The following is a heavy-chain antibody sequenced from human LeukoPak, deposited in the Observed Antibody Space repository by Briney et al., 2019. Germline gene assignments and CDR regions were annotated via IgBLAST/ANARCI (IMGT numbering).Heavy chain of an antibody. Sequence: GGSLRLSCAASGFTFSSYSMNWVRQAPGKGLEWVSSISSSSSYIYYADSVKGRFTISRDNAKNSLYLQMNSLRAEDTAVYYCAREGGKFNIVVVAADGFDPWGQGTLVTVSS. D-gene: IGHD2-15*01. V-gene: IGHV3-21*01. CDR2: ISSSSSYI. CDR1: GFTFSSYS. CDR3: AREGGKFNIVVVAADGFDP. J-gene: IGHJ5*02.